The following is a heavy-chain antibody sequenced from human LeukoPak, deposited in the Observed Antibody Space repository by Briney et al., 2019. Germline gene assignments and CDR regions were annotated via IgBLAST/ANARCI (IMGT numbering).Heavy chain of an antibody. V-gene: IGHV1-58*02. D-gene: IGHD4-17*01. CDR1: GFTFTSSA. CDR2: IVVGSGNT. Sequence: ASVKVSCKAPGFTFTSSAMQWVRQARGQRLEWIGWIVVGSGNTNYAQKFQERVTITRDMSTSTAYMELSSLRSEDTAVYYCAADGGDYGDYVFDYWGQGTLVTVSS. CDR3: AADGGDYGDYVFDY. J-gene: IGHJ4*02.